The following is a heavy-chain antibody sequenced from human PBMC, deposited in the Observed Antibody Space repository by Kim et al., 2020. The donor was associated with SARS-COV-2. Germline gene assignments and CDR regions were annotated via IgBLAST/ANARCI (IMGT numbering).Heavy chain of an antibody. CDR3: TRLSWGAGMVFGKEQWEGRQGLDV. Sequence: GESLKISCQGSGYTFRDFWIVWVRQMPGKGLEVMGIIYPGDSDTRYSPSFRGQVTISADKSISTAYLQWSSLKASDSAMYYCTRLSWGAGMVFGKEQWEGRQGLDVRGQGTTVTVSS. CDR1: GYTFRDFW. CDR2: IYPGDSDT. V-gene: IGHV5-51*01. D-gene: IGHD1-26*01. J-gene: IGHJ6*02.